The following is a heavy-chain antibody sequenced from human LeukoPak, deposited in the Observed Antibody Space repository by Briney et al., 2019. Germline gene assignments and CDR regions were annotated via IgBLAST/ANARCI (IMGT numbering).Heavy chain of an antibody. D-gene: IGHD5-12*01. CDR2: ITSSGDDI. J-gene: IGHJ4*02. Sequence: PGGSLRLSCGDSGFTFSTYWMSWVRQAPGKGLEWVAYITSSGDDIYYADSVKGRFTISRDNAKNALFLRMSSLRVEDTATYYCASDIVATSGDFWGQGTLVSVSS. V-gene: IGHV3-11*01. CDR3: ASDIVATSGDF. CDR1: GFTFSTYW.